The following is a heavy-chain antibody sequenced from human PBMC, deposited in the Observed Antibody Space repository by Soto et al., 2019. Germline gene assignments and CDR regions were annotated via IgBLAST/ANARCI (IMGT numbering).Heavy chain of an antibody. V-gene: IGHV1-18*01. J-gene: IGHJ5*02. CDR3: ARASGYVSEEKFDP. CDR1: GYTFTSYG. D-gene: IGHD5-12*01. Sequence: GASVKVSCKASGYTFTSYGISWVRQAPGQGLEWMGWISAYNGNTNYAQELQGRVTMTTDTSTSTAYMELRSLRSDDTAVYYCARASGYVSEEKFDPWGQGTLVTVSS. CDR2: ISAYNGNT.